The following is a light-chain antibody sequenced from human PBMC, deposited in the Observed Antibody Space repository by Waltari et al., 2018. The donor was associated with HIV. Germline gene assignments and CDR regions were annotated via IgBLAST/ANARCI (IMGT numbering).Light chain of an antibody. CDR1: QSALYNPNNKNY. CDR2: WAS. J-gene: IGKJ4*02. Sequence: IVMPQSPDPLAVSLRQRAPIHCKSRQSALYNPNNKNYLAWYQQKPGQPPKLFIYWASTRQCGVPDRFSGSGSGTDVAHTISSLQAEGGTVDYCQQYYSTPPRTFGGGTKVEIK. CDR3: QQYYSTPPRT. V-gene: IGKV4-1*01.